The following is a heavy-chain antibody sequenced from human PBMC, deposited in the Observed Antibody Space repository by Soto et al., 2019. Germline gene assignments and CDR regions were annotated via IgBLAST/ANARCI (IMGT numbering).Heavy chain of an antibody. CDR3: AADTYYYGSGSYP. Sequence: RASVKVSCKASVFTFPRSSVQWVRQARGQRLEGIGWIVVGSSNTKYAQKFKERVTITRDMSTSKAYMELSSLRSEDTAVYYCAADTYYYGSGSYPWGQGTLVTVSS. CDR2: IVVGSSNT. V-gene: IGHV1-58*01. D-gene: IGHD3-10*01. J-gene: IGHJ5*02. CDR1: VFTFPRSS.